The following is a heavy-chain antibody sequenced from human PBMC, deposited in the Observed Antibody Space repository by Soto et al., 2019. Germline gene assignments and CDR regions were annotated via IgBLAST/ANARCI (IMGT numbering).Heavy chain of an antibody. CDR3: ARDAVPYNGRWDWFDP. CDR2: IGGTGGDT. J-gene: IGHJ5*02. Sequence: DVQLLESGGGLVQPGGSLRLSCAASGFTFSDYAMKWGRQAPGKGLEWVSSIGGTGGDTYYADSVKGRFTVSRDNSKNILYLQMNSLRAEDTAIYYCARDAVPYNGRWDWFDPWGQGTLVIVSS. V-gene: IGHV3-23*01. D-gene: IGHD1-20*01. CDR1: GFTFSDYA.